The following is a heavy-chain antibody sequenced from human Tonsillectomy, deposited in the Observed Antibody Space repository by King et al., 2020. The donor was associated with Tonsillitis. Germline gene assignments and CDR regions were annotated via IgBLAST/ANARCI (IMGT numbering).Heavy chain of an antibody. D-gene: IGHD3-22*01. Sequence: VQLVESGGGLVKPGGSLRLSCAASGFTFSSYSMNWVRQAPGKGLEWVSSISSSSSYIYYADSVKGRFTISRANAKNSLYLQMNSLRAEDTAVYYCARGDSSGYYLMDDAFDIWGQGTMVTVSS. V-gene: IGHV3-21*01. CDR2: ISSSSSYI. J-gene: IGHJ3*02. CDR1: GFTFSSYS. CDR3: ARGDSSGYYLMDDAFDI.